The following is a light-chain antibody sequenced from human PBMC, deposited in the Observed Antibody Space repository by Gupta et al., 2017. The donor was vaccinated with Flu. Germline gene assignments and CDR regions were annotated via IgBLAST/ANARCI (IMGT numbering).Light chain of an antibody. CDR1: QTINSY. V-gene: IGKV3-11*01. CDR3: QQRSNSYT. Sequence: IVLTPSPATLSLSPGERATLSCRASQTINSYLAWYQQKPGQAPRLLIYDASNRATGIPARFSGSGSGTDFTLTISSLEPEDFAVYYCQQRSNSYTFGQGTKLEIK. J-gene: IGKJ2*01. CDR2: DAS.